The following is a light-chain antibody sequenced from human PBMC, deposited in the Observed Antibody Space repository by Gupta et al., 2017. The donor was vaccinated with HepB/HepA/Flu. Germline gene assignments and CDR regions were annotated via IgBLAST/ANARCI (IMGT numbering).Light chain of an antibody. CDR3: QVWDSSSEHVV. CDR2: GDG. V-gene: IGLV3-21*03. J-gene: IGLJ2*01. CDR1: NSGGKS. Sequence: SYVLTQPPSVSVAPGMTARITCGGNNSGGKSVQWYQQKAGQAPALVVYGDGDRPSGIPERFSGSNSGNTATLTITRVEAGDEADYYCQVWDSSSEHVVFGGGTKLTVL.